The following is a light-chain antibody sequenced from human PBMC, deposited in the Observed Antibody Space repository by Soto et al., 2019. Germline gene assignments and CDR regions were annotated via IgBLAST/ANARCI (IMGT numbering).Light chain of an antibody. CDR3: QQYGSSSWT. Sequence: EIVLTQSPGTLSLSPGERATLSCRASQSVSSSYLAWYQQNPGQAPRLLIYGASSRATGIPDRFSGSGSGTDFTLTINRLEPEDFAVYYCQQYGSSSWTVGQGTKVEIK. V-gene: IGKV3-20*01. CDR1: QSVSSSY. J-gene: IGKJ1*01. CDR2: GAS.